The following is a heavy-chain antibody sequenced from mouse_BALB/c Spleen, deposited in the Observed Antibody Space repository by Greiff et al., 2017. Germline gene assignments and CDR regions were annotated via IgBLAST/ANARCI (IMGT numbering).Heavy chain of an antibody. CDR3: ARHTGRYFDY. J-gene: IGHJ2*01. CDR2: ISSGGSYT. Sequence: EVQLVESGGDLVKPGGSLKLSCAASGFTFSSYGMSWVRQTPDKRLEWVATISSGGSYTYYPDSVKGRFTISRDNAKNTLYLQMSSLKSEDTAMYYCARHTGRYFDYWGQGTTLTVSS. D-gene: IGHD4-1*01. V-gene: IGHV5-6*01. CDR1: GFTFSSYG.